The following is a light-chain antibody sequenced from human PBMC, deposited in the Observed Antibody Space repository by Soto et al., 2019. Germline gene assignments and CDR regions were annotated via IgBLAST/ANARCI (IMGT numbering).Light chain of an antibody. CDR3: RSYTSSRTGV. CDR2: DVS. Sequence: QSALTQPASVSGSPGQSITISCTGTSSDVGGYNYVSWYQQHPGKAPKLMIYDVSNRPSGVSNRFSGSKSGNTASLTISGPQAEDEADYYCRSYTSSRTGVFRTRTKLTVL. J-gene: IGLJ1*01. CDR1: SSDVGGYNY. V-gene: IGLV2-14*01.